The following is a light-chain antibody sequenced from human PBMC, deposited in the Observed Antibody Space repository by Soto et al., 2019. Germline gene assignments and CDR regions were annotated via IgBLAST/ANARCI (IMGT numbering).Light chain of an antibody. CDR1: SSDVGGYNY. J-gene: IGLJ2*01. V-gene: IGLV2-8*01. Sequence: QSALTQPPSASGSPGQSVAISCTGTSSDVGGYNYVSWYQQHPGKAPNLLIYEVTKRPSGVPDRFSGSKSGNTASLTVSGPQADDEADYYCTSFAGTNTRLFGGGTKLPVL. CDR3: TSFAGTNTRL. CDR2: EVT.